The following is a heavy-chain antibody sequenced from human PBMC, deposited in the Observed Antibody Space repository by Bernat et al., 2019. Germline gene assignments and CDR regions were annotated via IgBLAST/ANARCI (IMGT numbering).Heavy chain of an antibody. J-gene: IGHJ4*02. CDR1: GWSFSGYY. Sequence: QVQLQQWGAGLLKPSETLSLTCAVYGWSFSGYYWFRIRQPPGKGLAWIGEINHSGSTNYNPSLKSRVTISVDTSKNQFSLKLSSVTAAETAVYYCTRDLFGPLPDYWGQGTLVTVSS. CDR2: INHSGST. D-gene: IGHD3-16*01. V-gene: IGHV4-34*01. CDR3: TRDLFGPLPDY.